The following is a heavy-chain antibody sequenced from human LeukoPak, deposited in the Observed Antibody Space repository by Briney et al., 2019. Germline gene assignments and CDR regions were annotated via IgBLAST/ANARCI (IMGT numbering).Heavy chain of an antibody. Sequence: SETLSLTCAVYGGSFSDYYWTWIRQPPGKGLEWIGSIYYSGSTYYNPSLKSRVTISVDTSKNQFSLKLSSVTAADTAVYYCARHVVRGVIRDDYWGQGTLVTVSS. CDR1: GGSFSDYY. D-gene: IGHD3-10*01. CDR3: ARHVVRGVIRDDY. CDR2: IYYSGST. J-gene: IGHJ4*02. V-gene: IGHV4-34*01.